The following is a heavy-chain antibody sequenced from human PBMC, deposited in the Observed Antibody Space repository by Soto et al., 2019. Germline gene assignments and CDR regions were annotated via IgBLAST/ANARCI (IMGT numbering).Heavy chain of an antibody. CDR3: ARGRYCLTGRCFPNWFDS. D-gene: IGHD2-15*01. CDR2: IYKSTTT. J-gene: IGHJ5*01. V-gene: IGHV4-30-4*01. Sequence: SETLSLTCSVPGDSISTVDYFWAWIRQPPGQALEYIGYIYKSTTTYYNPSFESRVAISLDTSKSQFSLNVTSVTAADTAVYFCARGRYCLTGRCFPNWFDSWGQGTLVTVSS. CDR1: GDSISTVDYF.